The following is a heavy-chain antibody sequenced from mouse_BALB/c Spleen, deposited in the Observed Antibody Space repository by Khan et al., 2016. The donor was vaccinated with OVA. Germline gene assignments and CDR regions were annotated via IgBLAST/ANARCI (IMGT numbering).Heavy chain of an antibody. CDR1: GYSITSDYA. Sequence: VQLQESGPGLVNPSQSLSLTCTVTGYSITSDYAWNWIRQFPGNKLEWMGYINYSGSTNYNPALQSRISITRDKSKNQFFLQLNSVTTEDTATYYCARDGSRYNYAMDYWGQGTSVTVSS. D-gene: IGHD2-3*01. J-gene: IGHJ4*01. CDR2: INYSGST. V-gene: IGHV3-2*02. CDR3: ARDGSRYNYAMDY.